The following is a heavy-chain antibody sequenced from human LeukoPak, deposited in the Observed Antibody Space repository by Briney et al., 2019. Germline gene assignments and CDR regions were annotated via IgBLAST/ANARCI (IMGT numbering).Heavy chain of an antibody. V-gene: IGHV1-8*01. Sequence: GASVTVSCKASGYTFTSYDINWVRQATGQGLEWMGWMNPNSGNTGYAQKFQGRVTMTRSTSIRTAYMELSSLRSEDTAVYYCARGDYEYGMDVWGQGTTVTVSS. J-gene: IGHJ6*02. CDR3: ARGDYEYGMDV. CDR1: GYTFTSYD. CDR2: MNPNSGNT.